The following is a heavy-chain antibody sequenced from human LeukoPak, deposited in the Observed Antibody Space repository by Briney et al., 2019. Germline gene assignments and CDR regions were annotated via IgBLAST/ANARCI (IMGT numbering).Heavy chain of an antibody. Sequence: PGGSLRLSCAASGFTFNDYVMSWVRQAPGKGLEWVSSISLTGKGTYYADSVKGLFTISRDNSKNTLYLQMNSLSAEDTAVHYCAKRSHMLGATNPNYYFDHWGQGTLVTVSS. D-gene: IGHD1-26*01. CDR2: ISLTGKGT. CDR3: AKRSHMLGATNPNYYFDH. J-gene: IGHJ4*02. V-gene: IGHV3-23*01. CDR1: GFTFNDYV.